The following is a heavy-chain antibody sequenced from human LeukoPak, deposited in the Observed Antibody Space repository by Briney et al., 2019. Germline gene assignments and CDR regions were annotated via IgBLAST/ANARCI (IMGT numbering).Heavy chain of an antibody. CDR1: GFTFSSYS. V-gene: IGHV3-21*01. Sequence: GGSLRLSCAASGFTFSSYSMNWVRQAPGKGLEWVSSISSSSSYIYYADSVKGRFTISRDNAKNSLYLQMSSLRAEDTAVYYCARDEWELLSDAFDIWGQGTMVTVSS. D-gene: IGHD1-26*01. CDR3: ARDEWELLSDAFDI. J-gene: IGHJ3*02. CDR2: ISSSSSYI.